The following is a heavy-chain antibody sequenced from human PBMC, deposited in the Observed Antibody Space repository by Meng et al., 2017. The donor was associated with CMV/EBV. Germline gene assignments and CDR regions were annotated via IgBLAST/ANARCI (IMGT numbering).Heavy chain of an antibody. D-gene: IGHD6-13*01. J-gene: IGHJ4*02. CDR3: ARDRDMYSSSWYPFDY. CDR2: INHSGST. Sequence: SETLSLTCAVYGGSFSGYYWSWIRQPPGKGLEWIGEINHSGSTNYNPSLKSRVTISVDTSKNQFSLKLSSVTAADTAVYYCARDRDMYSSSWYPFDYWGQGTLVTVSS. V-gene: IGHV4-34*01. CDR1: GGSFSGYY.